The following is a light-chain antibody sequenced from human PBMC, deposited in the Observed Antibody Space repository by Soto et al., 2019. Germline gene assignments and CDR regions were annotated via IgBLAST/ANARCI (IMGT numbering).Light chain of an antibody. Sequence: EIVMTQSPATLSVSPGERATLSSRASQSVRSNLAWYQQKHGQAPRLXIYGASTRATGILARFSGSGAGTEFTRTISSLQSEDFAVDYCQQYNNSTGTFGQGTKVDIK. J-gene: IGKJ1*01. CDR1: QSVRSN. V-gene: IGKV3-15*01. CDR3: QQYNNSTGT. CDR2: GAS.